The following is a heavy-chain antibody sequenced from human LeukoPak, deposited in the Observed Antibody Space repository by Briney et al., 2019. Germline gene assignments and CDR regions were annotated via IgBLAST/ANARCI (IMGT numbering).Heavy chain of an antibody. CDR1: GFTFDDYA. V-gene: IGHV3-9*01. J-gene: IGHJ4*02. CDR2: ISWNSGSI. Sequence: GRSLRLSCAASGFTFDDYAMHWVRQAPGKGLEWDSGISWNSGSIGYADSVKGRFTISRDNAKNSLYLQMNSLRAEDTALYYCAKDINYSSSWIDYWGQGTLVTVSS. CDR3: AKDINYSSSWIDY. D-gene: IGHD6-13*01.